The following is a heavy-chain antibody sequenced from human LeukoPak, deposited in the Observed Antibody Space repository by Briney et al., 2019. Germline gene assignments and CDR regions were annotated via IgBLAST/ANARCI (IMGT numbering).Heavy chain of an antibody. Sequence: SVKVSCKASGGTFSSYAISWVRQAPGQGLEWMGGIIPIFGTANYAQKFQGRVTITADESTSTAYMELSSLRSEDTAVYYCARDRYYGSGSYYPFDYWGQGTLVTVSS. V-gene: IGHV1-69*01. J-gene: IGHJ4*02. CDR1: GGTFSSYA. CDR2: IIPIFGTA. CDR3: ARDRYYGSGSYYPFDY. D-gene: IGHD3-10*01.